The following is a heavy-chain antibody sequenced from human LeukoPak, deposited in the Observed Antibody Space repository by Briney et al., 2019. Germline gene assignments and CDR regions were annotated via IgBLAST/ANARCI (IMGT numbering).Heavy chain of an antibody. CDR1: GFTFSSYA. CDR3: AVPTTVTSIDY. V-gene: IGHV3-23*01. J-gene: IGHJ4*02. CDR2: ISGSGGST. D-gene: IGHD4-17*01. Sequence: GGFLRLSCAASGFTFSSYAMSWVRQAPGKGLEWVSAISGSGGSTYYADSVKGRFTISRDNSKNTLYLQMNSLRAEDTAVYYCAVPTTVTSIDYWGQGTLVTVSS.